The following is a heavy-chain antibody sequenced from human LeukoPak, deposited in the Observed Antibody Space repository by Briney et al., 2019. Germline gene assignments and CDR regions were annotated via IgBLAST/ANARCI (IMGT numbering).Heavy chain of an antibody. CDR1: GFTYNTHV. V-gene: IGHV3-23*01. Sequence: GGSLRFSCAASGFTYNTHVMSWVRQAPGKGLEWVSSIIGSGARTYYADSVKGRFTISRDNSKNTLYLEMNSLRVEDTAVYFCAKAGEKYYYDSSGYFYWGQGTLVTVSS. D-gene: IGHD3-22*01. CDR3: AKAGEKYYYDSSGYFY. J-gene: IGHJ4*02. CDR2: IIGSGART.